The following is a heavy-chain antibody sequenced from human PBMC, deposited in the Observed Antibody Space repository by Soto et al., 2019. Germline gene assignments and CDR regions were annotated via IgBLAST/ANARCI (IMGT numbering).Heavy chain of an antibody. CDR2: MYFGGSF. V-gene: IGHV4-59*02. J-gene: IGHJ5*02. CDR1: GASVSTGY. D-gene: IGHD3-22*01. CDR3: ARSYYDTTGFAVDP. Sequence: QLQLQESGPGLVKPSETLSLTCTVSGASVSTGYWSWIRQPPGKGLELIGFMYFGGSFNYNPPLTTRVTISVETSKNQFSMKVTSVTAADTAVYYCARSYYDTTGFAVDPWGQGTLVTVSS.